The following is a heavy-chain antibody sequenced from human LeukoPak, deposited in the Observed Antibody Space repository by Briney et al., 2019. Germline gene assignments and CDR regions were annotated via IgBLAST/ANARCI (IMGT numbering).Heavy chain of an antibody. CDR1: GFTFSTYP. V-gene: IGHV3-64*01. Sequence: GKSLRLSCAASGFTFSTYPMHWVRQAPGKGLEYVAAITSNGNSAYYANSVKGRFTISRDNSKNTLYLQMGSLRAEDMAVYYCARRRGDQEFYYFDNWGQGTLVTVSS. CDR2: ITSNGNSA. D-gene: IGHD4-17*01. J-gene: IGHJ4*02. CDR3: ARRRGDQEFYYFDN.